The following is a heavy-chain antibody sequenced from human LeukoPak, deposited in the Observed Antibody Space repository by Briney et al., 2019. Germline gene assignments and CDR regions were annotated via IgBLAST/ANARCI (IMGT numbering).Heavy chain of an antibody. CDR1: CGSISSYY. D-gene: IGHD6-19*01. CDR2: IYYSGST. V-gene: IGHV4-59*01. J-gene: IGHJ6*02. Sequence: SETLSLTCTVSCGSISSYYWSWIRQPPGKGLEWIGYIYYSGSTNYNPSLKSRVTISVDTSKNQFSLKLSSVTAADTAVYYCARVPVAGDYYYYGMDVWGQGTTVTVSS. CDR3: ARVPVAGDYYYYGMDV.